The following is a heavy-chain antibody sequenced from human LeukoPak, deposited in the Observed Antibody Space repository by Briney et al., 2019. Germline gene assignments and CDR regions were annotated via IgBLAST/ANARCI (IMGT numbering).Heavy chain of an antibody. J-gene: IGHJ4*02. V-gene: IGHV3-64D*06. CDR1: GFTFSSYA. CDR2: ISSNGGST. Sequence: GGSLRLSCSASGFTFSSYAMHWVRQAPGKGLEYVSSISSNGGSTYYADSVKGRFTISRDDSKNTLFLQMSSLRTEDTAVYYCASPYSGYDYNFDHWGQGTLVTVSS. CDR3: ASPYSGYDYNFDH. D-gene: IGHD5-12*01.